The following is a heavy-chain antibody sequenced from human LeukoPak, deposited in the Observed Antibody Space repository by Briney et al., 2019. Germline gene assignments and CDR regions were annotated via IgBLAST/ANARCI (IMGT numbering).Heavy chain of an antibody. J-gene: IGHJ6*04. CDR2: INAGNGNT. CDR1: GYTFTSYA. Sequence: ASVKASCKASGYTFTSYAMHWVRQAPGQRLEWMGWINAGNGNTKYSQKFQGRVTITRDTSASTTYIELSSLRSEDTAVYYCTRGKLDYGSGSYYKGYYYYGMDVWGKGTTVTVSS. D-gene: IGHD3-10*01. V-gene: IGHV1-3*01. CDR3: TRGKLDYGSGSYYKGYYYYGMDV.